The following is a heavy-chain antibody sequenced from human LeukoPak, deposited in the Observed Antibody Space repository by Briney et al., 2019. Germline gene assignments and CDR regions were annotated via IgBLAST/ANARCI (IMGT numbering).Heavy chain of an antibody. V-gene: IGHV3-53*01. CDR3: AKDRIFVFWSGYVGGDGFDF. Sequence: GGSLRLSCAASDFSVNTNYMNWVRQAPGKGLEWVSLIGGGGTGTYYADSVKGRFTVSRDNSKNTLFLQMNSLRAEDTAVYYCAKDRIFVFWSGYVGGDGFDFWGQGTMVTVSS. J-gene: IGHJ3*01. CDR1: DFSVNTNY. CDR2: IGGGGTGT. D-gene: IGHD3-3*01.